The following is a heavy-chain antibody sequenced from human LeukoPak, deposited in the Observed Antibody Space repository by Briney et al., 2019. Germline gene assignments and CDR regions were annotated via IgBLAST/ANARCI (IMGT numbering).Heavy chain of an antibody. D-gene: IGHD2-15*01. CDR2: ITDNGNTA. CDR3: ATLRLSDHFDY. Sequence: GGSLRLSCAASGFTFSSYAMNWVRLSPGKGLEWVSAITDNGNTAYYADSVKGRFTISRDNSRNTLYLQMSSLRAEDTAVYYCATLRLSDHFDYWGQGTLVTVSS. J-gene: IGHJ4*02. V-gene: IGHV3-23*01. CDR1: GFTFSSYA.